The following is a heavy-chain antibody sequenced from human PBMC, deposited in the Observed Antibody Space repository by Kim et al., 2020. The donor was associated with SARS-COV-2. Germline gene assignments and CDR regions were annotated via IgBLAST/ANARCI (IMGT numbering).Heavy chain of an antibody. CDR3: ARNWLARSGPFPYFDP. D-gene: IGHD3-9*01. CDR2: IKQDGSEK. CDR1: GFTFSDYW. V-gene: IGHV3-7*01. J-gene: IGHJ5*02. Sequence: GGSLRLSCAASGFTFSDYWMSWIRQAPGKGLEWVANIKQDGSEKYYVDSVKGRFTISRDNAKNSLYLEMNNVRAEDAAIYYCARNWLARSGPFPYFDPWGRGPQVTVSS.